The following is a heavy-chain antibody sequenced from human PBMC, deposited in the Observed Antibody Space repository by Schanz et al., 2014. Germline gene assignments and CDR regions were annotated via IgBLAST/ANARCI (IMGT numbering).Heavy chain of an antibody. D-gene: IGHD3-9*01. V-gene: IGHV4-34*02. Sequence: QVQLQQWGAGLLKPSETLSLTCAVYGGSFSSNYWSWIRQPPGKGLEWIGEINQSGTTNYNPSLKSRVTMSVDTSKNQIALKLRSVTAADTAVYYCAKQIHYDILTVTRNWGQGTLVTVSS. CDR1: GGSFSSNY. CDR2: INQSGTT. J-gene: IGHJ4*02. CDR3: AKQIHYDILTVTRN.